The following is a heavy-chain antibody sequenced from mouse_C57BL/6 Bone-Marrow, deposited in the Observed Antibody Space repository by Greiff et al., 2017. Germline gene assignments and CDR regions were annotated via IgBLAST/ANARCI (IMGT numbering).Heavy chain of an antibody. CDR1: GYSITSGYY. Sequence: EVKLQESGPGLVKPSQSLSLTCSVTGYSITSGYYWNWIRQFPGNKLEWMGYISYDGSNNYNPSLKNRISLTRDTSKNQFFLKLNSVTTEDTATYYCARAYGSPYYFDYWGQGTTRTVSS. V-gene: IGHV3-6*01. CDR3: ARAYGSPYYFDY. CDR2: ISYDGSN. J-gene: IGHJ2*01. D-gene: IGHD1-1*01.